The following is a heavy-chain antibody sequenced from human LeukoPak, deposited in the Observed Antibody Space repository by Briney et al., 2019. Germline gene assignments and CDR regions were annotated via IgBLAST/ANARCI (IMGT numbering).Heavy chain of an antibody. D-gene: IGHD4-17*01. V-gene: IGHV3-48*04. Sequence: GGSLRLSCAASGFTFSSYSMNWVRQAPGKGLEWVSYISSSGSTIYYADSVKGRFTISRDNAKNSLYLQMNSLRAEDTAVYYCARDLYGDYGYFDYWGQGTLVTVSS. CDR1: GFTFSSYS. CDR3: ARDLYGDYGYFDY. CDR2: ISSSGSTI. J-gene: IGHJ4*02.